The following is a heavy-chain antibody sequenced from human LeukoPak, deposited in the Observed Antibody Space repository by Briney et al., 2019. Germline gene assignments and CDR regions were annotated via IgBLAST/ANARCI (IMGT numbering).Heavy chain of an antibody. J-gene: IGHJ5*02. CDR3: ARAPARSGSWFDP. CDR1: GFTFNIFW. Sequence: GGSLRLSCAASGFTFNIFWESWVRQAPGKGLEWVANIKEDGSVKYYVDSVKGRFTISRDNDKNSLYLQMNRLRAEDTAVYYCARAPARSGSWFDPWGQGTLVTVSS. CDR2: IKEDGSVK. D-gene: IGHD3-10*01. V-gene: IGHV3-7*04.